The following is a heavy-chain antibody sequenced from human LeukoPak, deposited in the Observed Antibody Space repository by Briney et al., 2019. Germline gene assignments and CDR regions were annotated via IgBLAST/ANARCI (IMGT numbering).Heavy chain of an antibody. CDR3: ARDDREYSSSLIDY. CDR1: GFTFSSYA. V-gene: IGHV3-64*01. CDR2: ISSNGGST. D-gene: IGHD6-6*01. Sequence: GGSLRLSCAASGFTFSSYAMHWVRQASGKGLEYVSAISSNGGSTYYANSVKGRFTISRDNSKNTLYLQMGSLRAEDMAVYYCARDDREYSSSLIDYWGQGTLVTVSS. J-gene: IGHJ4*02.